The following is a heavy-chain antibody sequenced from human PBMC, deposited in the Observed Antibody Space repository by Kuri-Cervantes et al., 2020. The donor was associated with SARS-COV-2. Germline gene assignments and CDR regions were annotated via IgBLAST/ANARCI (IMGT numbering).Heavy chain of an antibody. CDR3: AKAVRIVGATPVRGGAFDI. CDR1: GFTFSSYA. V-gene: IGHV3-30-3*01. J-gene: IGHJ3*02. CDR2: ISYDGSNK. D-gene: IGHD1-26*01. Sequence: GESLKISCAASGFTFSSYAMHWVRQAPGKGLEWVAVISYDGSNKYCADSVKGRFTISRDNSKNTLYLQMNSLRAEDTAVYYCAKAVRIVGATPVRGGAFDIWGQGTMVTVSS.